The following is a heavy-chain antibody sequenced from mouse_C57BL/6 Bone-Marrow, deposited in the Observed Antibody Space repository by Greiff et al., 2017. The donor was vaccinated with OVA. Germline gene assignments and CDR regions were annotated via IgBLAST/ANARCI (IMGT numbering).Heavy chain of an antibody. CDR1: GFTFSSYG. V-gene: IGHV5-6*01. Sequence: EVKLMESGGDLVKPGGSLKLSCAASGFTFSSYGMSWVRQTPDKRLEWVATISSGGSYTYYPDSVKGRFTISRDNAKNTLYLQMSSLKSEDTAMYYCARATGRAMDYWGQGTSVTVSS. D-gene: IGHD1-1*01. CDR2: ISSGGSYT. CDR3: ARATGRAMDY. J-gene: IGHJ4*01.